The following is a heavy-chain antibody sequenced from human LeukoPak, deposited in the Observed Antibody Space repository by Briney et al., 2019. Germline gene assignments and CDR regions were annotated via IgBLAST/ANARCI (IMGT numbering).Heavy chain of an antibody. D-gene: IGHD5-18*01. CDR1: GFTFSSCG. CDR3: AAKGYSYGDNAFDI. J-gene: IGHJ3*02. V-gene: IGHV3-30*03. CDR2: IAYYGSNK. Sequence: GGSLRLSCAASGFTFSSCGMQWFRQAPGKEQEWVAVIAYYGSNKFYADSVTGRFTISRDNSKNTLYLQMNSLRAEDTAVYYCAAKGYSYGDNAFDIWGQGTMVTVSS.